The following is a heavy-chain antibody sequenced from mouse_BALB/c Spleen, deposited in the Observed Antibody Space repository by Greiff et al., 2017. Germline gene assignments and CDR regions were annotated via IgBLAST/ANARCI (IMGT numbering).Heavy chain of an antibody. V-gene: IGHV1-14*01. CDR2: INPYNDGT. J-gene: IGHJ3*01. CDR1: GYTFTSYV. Sequence: VQLQQSGPELVKPGASVKMSCKASGYTFTSYVMHWVKQKPGQGLEWIGYINPYNDGTKYNEKFKGKATLTSDKSSSTAYMELSSLTSEDSAVYYCANCYRDDWFAHWGQGTLVTVSA. CDR3: ANCYRDDWFAH. D-gene: IGHD2-14*01.